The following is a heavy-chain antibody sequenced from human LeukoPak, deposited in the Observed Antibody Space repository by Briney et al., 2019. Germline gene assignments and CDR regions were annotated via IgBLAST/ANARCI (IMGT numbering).Heavy chain of an antibody. Sequence: GESLKISCKGSGYSFTSYWIGWVRQMPGKGLEWMGIIYPGDSDTRYSPSFQGQVTISAGKSISTAYLQWSSLKASDTAMYYCARQGREYYYDSSGYSYYFDYWGQGTLVTVSS. CDR1: GYSFTSYW. CDR3: ARQGREYYYDSSGYSYYFDY. V-gene: IGHV5-51*01. J-gene: IGHJ4*02. CDR2: IYPGDSDT. D-gene: IGHD3-22*01.